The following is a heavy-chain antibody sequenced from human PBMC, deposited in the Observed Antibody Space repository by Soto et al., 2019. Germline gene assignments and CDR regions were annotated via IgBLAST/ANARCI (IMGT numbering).Heavy chain of an antibody. Sequence: GGSLRLSCAASGFIFNSRYMSWVRQAPGKGLEWVANINQDGSDKRCVDSVKGRLTISRDNARNSLYLQMNSLRVEDTAVYYCARVEIGSYDYWGQGALVTVSS. CDR2: INQDGSDK. CDR1: GFIFNSRY. J-gene: IGHJ4*02. CDR3: ARVEIGSYDY. V-gene: IGHV3-7*01. D-gene: IGHD1-26*01.